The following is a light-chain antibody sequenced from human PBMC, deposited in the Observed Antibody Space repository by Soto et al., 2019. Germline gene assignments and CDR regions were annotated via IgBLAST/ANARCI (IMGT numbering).Light chain of an antibody. V-gene: IGKV1-12*01. CDR2: AAS. J-gene: IGKJ5*01. Sequence: DIQMTQSPSSVSASVGDRVTITFRASQDISGWLAWYQQKPGKAPKLLIYAASSLQSGVPSRFSGSGSGTYFTLTISSLQPEDFATYYCLQANTFPITFGQGTRLEIK. CDR3: LQANTFPIT. CDR1: QDISGW.